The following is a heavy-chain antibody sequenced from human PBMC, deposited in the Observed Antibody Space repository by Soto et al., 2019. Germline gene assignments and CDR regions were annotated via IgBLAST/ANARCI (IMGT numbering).Heavy chain of an antibody. J-gene: IGHJ4*02. D-gene: IGHD6-13*01. Sequence: PGGSLRLSCAASGFTVSSNYMSWVRQAPGKGLEWVSVIYSGGSTYYADSVKGRFTISRDNSKNTLYLQMNSLRAEDTAVYYCARDVPPRYSSSWYGGEFDYWGQGTLVTVSS. CDR2: IYSGGST. V-gene: IGHV3-66*01. CDR1: GFTVSSNY. CDR3: ARDVPPRYSSSWYGGEFDY.